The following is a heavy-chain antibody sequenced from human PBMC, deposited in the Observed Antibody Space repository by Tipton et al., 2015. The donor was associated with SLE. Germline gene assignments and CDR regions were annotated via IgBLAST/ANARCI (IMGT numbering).Heavy chain of an antibody. CDR1: GGSISSHY. CDR2: INYSGST. Sequence: TLSLTCTVSGGSISSHYWSWIRRPPGKALEWIAYINYSGSTNYNPSLKSRVTMSVDTSKNQFSLKLSSVTAADTAVYYCAREALYLSTIPDAFHFWGQGTSVTVSS. J-gene: IGHJ3*01. CDR3: AREALYLSTIPDAFHF. V-gene: IGHV4-59*11. D-gene: IGHD5-24*01.